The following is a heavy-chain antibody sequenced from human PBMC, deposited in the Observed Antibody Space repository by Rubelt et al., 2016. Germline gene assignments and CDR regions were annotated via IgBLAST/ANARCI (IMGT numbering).Heavy chain of an antibody. CDR2: IYYSGST. CDR1: GYSISSGYY. CDR3: ARAPVLVVPAAIPYYYYMDV. J-gene: IGHJ6*03. Sequence: QVQLQESGPGLVKPSETLSLTCTVSGYSISSGYYWGWIRQPPGKGLEWIGYIYYSGSTNYNPSLKIRVAISLDPSKNQLSLRLSSVTAADTAVYYCARAPVLVVPAAIPYYYYMDVWGKGTTVTVSS. V-gene: IGHV4-38-2*02. D-gene: IGHD2-2*01.